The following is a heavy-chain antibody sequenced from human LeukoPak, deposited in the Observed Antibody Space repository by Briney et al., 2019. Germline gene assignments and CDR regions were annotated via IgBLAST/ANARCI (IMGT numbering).Heavy chain of an antibody. CDR1: GFTFSSYA. D-gene: IGHD1-26*01. Sequence: GESLKISCAASGFTFSSYAMSWVRQAPGKGLEWVSSISDSGGSTYYADSVKGRFTISRDNSKNTLYLQMNSLRAEDTAVYYCAPKRSGSYPFDYWGQGTLVTVSS. CDR3: APKRSGSYPFDY. CDR2: ISDSGGST. J-gene: IGHJ4*02. V-gene: IGHV3-23*01.